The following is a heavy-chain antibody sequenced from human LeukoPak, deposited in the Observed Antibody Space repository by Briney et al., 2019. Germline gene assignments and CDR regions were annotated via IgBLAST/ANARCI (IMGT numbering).Heavy chain of an antibody. J-gene: IGHJ5*02. D-gene: IGHD3-3*01. CDR2: IYYSGST. CDR3: ARGNPPDFWSGYYGSTNNWFDP. Sequence: PSETLSLTCTVSGGSISSHYWSWIRQPPGKGLEWIGYIYYSGSTNYNPSLKSRVTISVDTSKNQFSLKLSSVTAADTAVYYCARGNPPDFWSGYYGSTNNWFDPWGQGALVTVSS. V-gene: IGHV4-59*11. CDR1: GGSISSHY.